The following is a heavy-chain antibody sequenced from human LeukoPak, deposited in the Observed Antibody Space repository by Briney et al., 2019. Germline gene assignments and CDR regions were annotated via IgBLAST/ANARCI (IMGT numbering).Heavy chain of an antibody. J-gene: IGHJ5*02. CDR2: IIPIFGTA. V-gene: IGHV1-69*13. D-gene: IGHD4-11*01. CDR1: GGTFRSYA. CDR3: ARDKLETVSFRWFDP. Sequence: SVKVSCKASGGTFRSYAISWVRQAPGQGLEWMGGIIPIFGTANYAQKFQGRVTITADESTSTAYMELSSLRSEDTAVYYCARDKLETVSFRWFDPWGQGTLVTVSS.